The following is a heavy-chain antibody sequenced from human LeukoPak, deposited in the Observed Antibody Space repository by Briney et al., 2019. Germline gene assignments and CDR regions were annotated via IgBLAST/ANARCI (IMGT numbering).Heavy chain of an antibody. V-gene: IGHV3-23*01. CDR3: AKASWVSTTDAVR. D-gene: IGHD1-14*01. CDR1: GLSFSSFA. J-gene: IGHJ4*02. Sequence: GGSLRLSCAASGLSFSSFAMSWVRQGPARGLEWVSSIRGNDETFYADSVKGRFTLSSDSSRNTVYFQLNNLRVEDTAIYYCAKASWVSTTDAVRWGQGTLVTVSS. CDR2: IRGNDET.